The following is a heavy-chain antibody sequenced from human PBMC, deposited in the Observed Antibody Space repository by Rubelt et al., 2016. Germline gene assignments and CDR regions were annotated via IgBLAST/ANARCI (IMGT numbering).Heavy chain of an antibody. J-gene: IGHJ4*02. D-gene: IGHD6-6*01. Sequence: QVHLVESGGGVVQPGRSLRLSCAASGFTFSGHTMHWVRQAPGKGLEWVATTSYDGSNKFYAGSVNDRFTIARDNSKNTLYLQLNSLRPEDTAVYYCARYGSSSDLDYWGQGTLVTVSS. V-gene: IGHV3-30*04. CDR2: TSYDGSNK. CDR1: GFTFSGHT. CDR3: ARYGSSSDLDY.